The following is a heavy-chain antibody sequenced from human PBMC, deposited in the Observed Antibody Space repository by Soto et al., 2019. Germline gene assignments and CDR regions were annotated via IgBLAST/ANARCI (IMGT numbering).Heavy chain of an antibody. CDR3: ARGELLWFGELIR. Sequence: QVQLVQSGAEVKKPGASVKVSCKASGYTFTSYEINWVRQATGQGLEWMGWMNPNSGDTGYEQKFQGRVTMTRDTSISTAYMELSSLRSEDTAVYYCARGELLWFGELIRWGQGTLVTVSS. J-gene: IGHJ4*02. V-gene: IGHV1-8*01. CDR2: MNPNSGDT. D-gene: IGHD3-10*01. CDR1: GYTFTSYE.